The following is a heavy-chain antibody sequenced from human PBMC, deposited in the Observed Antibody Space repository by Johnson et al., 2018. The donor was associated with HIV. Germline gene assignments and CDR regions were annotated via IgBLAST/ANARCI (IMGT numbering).Heavy chain of an antibody. CDR1: GFIFSTYG. Sequence: QVQLVESGGGVVQPGGSLRLSCVASGFIFSTYGMHWVRQAPGKGLEWLAFIRYDGSNEYYVDSVKGRFTISRDNSKNTLYLQMKSLRAEDTAMYYCARGMSSVPWAWGDAFDIWGQGTMVTVSS. J-gene: IGHJ3*02. CDR3: ARGMSSVPWAWGDAFDI. D-gene: IGHD3-22*01. V-gene: IGHV3-30*02. CDR2: IRYDGSNE.